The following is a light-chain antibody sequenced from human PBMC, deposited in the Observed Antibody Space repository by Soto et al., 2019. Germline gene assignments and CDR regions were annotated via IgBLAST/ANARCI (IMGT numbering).Light chain of an antibody. CDR1: SSDVAGYNY. CDR3: SSYTSSITLI. J-gene: IGLJ2*01. V-gene: IGLV2-14*01. CDR2: EVS. Sequence: QSALTQPASVSGSPGQSVTISCTGTSSDVAGYNYVSWYQQHPGKAPKLMIYEVSNRPSGVSNRFSGSKSGNTASLTISGLQAEDGADYYCSSYTSSITLIFGGGTKLTVL.